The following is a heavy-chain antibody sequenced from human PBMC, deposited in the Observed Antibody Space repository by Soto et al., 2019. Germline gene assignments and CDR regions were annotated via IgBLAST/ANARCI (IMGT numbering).Heavy chain of an antibody. CDR1: GYTFTGYY. CDR3: ARDIWSITMVRGGPAPYYGMDV. J-gene: IGHJ6*02. V-gene: IGHV1-2*02. D-gene: IGHD3-10*01. Sequence: ASVKVSCKASGYTFTGYYMHWVRQAPGQGLEWMGWINPNSGGTNYAQKFQGRVTMTRDTSISTAYMELSRLRSDDTAVYYCARDIWSITMVRGGPAPYYGMDVWGQGTTVTVSS. CDR2: INPNSGGT.